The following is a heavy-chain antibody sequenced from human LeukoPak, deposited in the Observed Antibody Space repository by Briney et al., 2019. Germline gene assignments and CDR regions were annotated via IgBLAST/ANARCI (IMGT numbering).Heavy chain of an antibody. CDR3: ARGHLTRYSYGPRNHYMDV. CDR2: FDPEDGET. CDR1: GYTLTELS. Sequence: ASVKVSCKVSGYTLTELSMHWVRQAPGKGLEWMGGFDPEDGETIYAQKFQGRVTMTRNTSISTAYMELSSLRSEDTAVYYCARGHLTRYSYGPRNHYMDVWGKGTTVTVSS. V-gene: IGHV1-24*01. J-gene: IGHJ6*03. D-gene: IGHD5-18*01.